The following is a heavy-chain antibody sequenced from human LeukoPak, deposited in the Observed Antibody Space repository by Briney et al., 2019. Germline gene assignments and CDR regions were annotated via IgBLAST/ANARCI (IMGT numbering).Heavy chain of an antibody. CDR2: INWSGVST. D-gene: IGHD3-22*01. CDR3: AKDSDSSGFFEPPDF. CDR1: GFTFNDYA. Sequence: GGSLRLSCAASGFTFNDYAMHWVRQVPGKGLEWVSLINWSGVSTYYADSVKGRFTISRDNNKDSLFPQMSSLRPEDTALYYCAKDSDSSGFFEPPDFWGQGTLVTVSS. J-gene: IGHJ4*02. V-gene: IGHV3-43D*03.